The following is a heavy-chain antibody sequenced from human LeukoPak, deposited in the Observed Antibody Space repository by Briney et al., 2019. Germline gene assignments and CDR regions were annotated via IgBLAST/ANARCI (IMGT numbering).Heavy chain of an antibody. CDR2: ISGSGGST. CDR1: GFTFSSSA. CDR3: AKSVYVFGDFWSGYYYYFDY. Sequence: GGSLRLSCAASGFTFSSSAMSWVRQAPGKGLEWVSAISGSGGSTYYADSVKGRFTISRDNSKNTLYLQMNSLRAEDTAVYYCAKSVYVFGDFWSGYYYYFDYWAQGTLVTVSS. D-gene: IGHD3-3*01. J-gene: IGHJ4*02. V-gene: IGHV3-23*01.